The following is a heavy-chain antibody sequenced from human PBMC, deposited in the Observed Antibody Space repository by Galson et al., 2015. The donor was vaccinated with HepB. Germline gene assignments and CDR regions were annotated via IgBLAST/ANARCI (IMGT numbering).Heavy chain of an antibody. CDR2: IDPSDSYT. J-gene: IGHJ6*02. D-gene: IGHD1-1*01. CDR3: ARHSKGNWNHPYYYYGMDV. V-gene: IGHV5-10-1*01. CDR1: GYSLTSYW. Sequence: QSGAEVKKPGESLRISCKGSGYSLTSYWISWVRQMPGKGLEWMGRIDPSDSYTNYSPSFQGHVTISADKSISTAYLQWSSLKASDTAMYYCARHSKGNWNHPYYYYGMDVWGQGTTVTVSS.